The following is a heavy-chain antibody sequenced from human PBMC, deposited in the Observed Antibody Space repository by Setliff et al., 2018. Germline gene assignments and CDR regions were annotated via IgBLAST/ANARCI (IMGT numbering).Heavy chain of an antibody. D-gene: IGHD3-3*01. Sequence: RASVKVSCKASGYTFTGHYIHWVRQAPGQGLEWMGIINPSGGLTKYAQKFQGRVTMTSDTSTNTVYLEVSSLRSEDTAVYFCARDRFYNSWSGTSITAPHDAFDIWGQGTMVTVSS. V-gene: IGHV1-46*03. CDR1: GYTFTGHY. CDR2: INPSGGLT. CDR3: ARDRFYNSWSGTSITAPHDAFDI. J-gene: IGHJ3*02.